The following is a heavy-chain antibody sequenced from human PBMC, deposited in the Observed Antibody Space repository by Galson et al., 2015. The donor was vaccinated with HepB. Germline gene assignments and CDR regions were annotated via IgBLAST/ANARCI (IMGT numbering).Heavy chain of an antibody. CDR3: AKDIPENGLWSGYYRLDYYYYGMGV. D-gene: IGHD3-3*01. V-gene: IGHV3-30*18. CDR2: ISYDGSNK. J-gene: IGHJ6*02. CDR1: GFTFSSYG. Sequence: SLRLSCAASGFTFSSYGMHWVRQAPGKGLEWVAVISYDGSNKYYADSVKGRFTISRDNSKNTLYLQMNSLRAEDTAVYYCAKDIPENGLWSGYYRLDYYYYGMGVWGQGATVTVSS.